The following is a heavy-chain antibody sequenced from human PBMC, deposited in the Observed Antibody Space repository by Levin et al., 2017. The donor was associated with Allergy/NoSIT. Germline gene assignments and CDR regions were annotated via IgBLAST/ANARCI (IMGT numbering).Heavy chain of an antibody. V-gene: IGHV3-30*18. D-gene: IGHD6-13*01. Sequence: PGESLKISCAASGFTFSSYGMHWVRQAPGKGLEWVAVISHDGSNKYYADSVKGRFTISRDDSKNTLYLQMNSLRAEDTAVFYCAKPLGIGEAGWLESGLDVWGKGTTVTVSS. CDR3: AKPLGIGEAGWLESGLDV. CDR2: ISHDGSNK. CDR1: GFTFSSYG. J-gene: IGHJ6*04.